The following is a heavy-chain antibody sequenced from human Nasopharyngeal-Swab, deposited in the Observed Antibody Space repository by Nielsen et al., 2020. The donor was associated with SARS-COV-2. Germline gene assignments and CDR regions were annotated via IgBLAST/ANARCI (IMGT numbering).Heavy chain of an antibody. CDR3: ARERFWSGLNWFDP. D-gene: IGHD3-3*01. V-gene: IGHV4-59*01. J-gene: IGHJ5*02. Sequence: SETLSLTCTVSGGSISSYYWSWIRQPPGKGLEWIGYIYYSGSTNYNPSLKSRVTISVDTPKNQFSLKLSSVTAADTAVYYCARERFWSGLNWFDPWGQGTLVTVSS. CDR2: IYYSGST. CDR1: GGSISSYY.